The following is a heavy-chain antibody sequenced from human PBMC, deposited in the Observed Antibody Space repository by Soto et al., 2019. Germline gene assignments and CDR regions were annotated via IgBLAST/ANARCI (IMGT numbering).Heavy chain of an antibody. J-gene: IGHJ2*01. CDR1: GFTFSSYA. Sequence: EVQLLESGGGLVQPGGSLRLSCEASGFTFSSYAMSWVRQAPGKGLEWVSAISGSGGSTYYADSVKGRFTISRDNTTNTLYLQMNSLRAEDTAVYYCAKPGHNYRDYRLGYCVLWGRGTLVTISS. CDR2: ISGSGGST. CDR3: AKPGHNYRDYRLGYCVL. D-gene: IGHD4-17*01. V-gene: IGHV3-23*01.